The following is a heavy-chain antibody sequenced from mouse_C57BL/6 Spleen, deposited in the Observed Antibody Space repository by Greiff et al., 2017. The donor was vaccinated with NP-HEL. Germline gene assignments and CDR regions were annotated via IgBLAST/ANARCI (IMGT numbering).Heavy chain of an antibody. CDR3: ARSSSGLRDYAMDD. Sequence: QVQLKQPGAELVRPGTSVKLSCKASGYTFTSYWMHWVKQRPGQGLEWIGVIDPSDSYTNYNQKFKGKATLTVDTSSSTAYMQLSSLTSEDSAVYYCARSSSGLRDYAMDDWGQGTSVTVSS. V-gene: IGHV1-59*01. CDR1: GYTFTSYW. CDR2: IDPSDSYT. J-gene: IGHJ4*01. D-gene: IGHD3-2*02.